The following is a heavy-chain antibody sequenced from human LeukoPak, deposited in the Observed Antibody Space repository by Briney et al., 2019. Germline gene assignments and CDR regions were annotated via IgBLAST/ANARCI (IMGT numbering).Heavy chain of an antibody. J-gene: IGHJ5*02. CDR2: IYYSGST. Sequence: SETLSLTCTVSGGSISSGDYYWSSIHQPPGKGLEWIGYIYYSGSTYYNPSLKSRVTISVDTSKNQFSLKLSSVTAADTAVYYCARDSTIGGWFDPWGQGTLVTVSS. CDR3: ARDSTIGGWFDP. D-gene: IGHD3-3*01. V-gene: IGHV4-30-4*01. CDR1: GGSISSGDYY.